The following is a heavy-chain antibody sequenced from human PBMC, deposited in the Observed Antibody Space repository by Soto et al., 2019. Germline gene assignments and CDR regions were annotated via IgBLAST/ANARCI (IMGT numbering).Heavy chain of an antibody. J-gene: IGHJ6*02. D-gene: IGHD2-21*02. Sequence: QVQLQESGPGLVKPSQTLSLTCTVSGGSISSGGYYWSWIRQHPGKGLEWIGYIYYSGSTYYNPSLKSQVTISVETSKNQFSLKLSSVTAEDTAVYYCTRVCRGDCHNGMEVWGQGTTVTVSS. CDR1: GGSISSGGYY. V-gene: IGHV4-31*01. CDR3: TRVCRGDCHNGMEV. CDR2: IYYSGST.